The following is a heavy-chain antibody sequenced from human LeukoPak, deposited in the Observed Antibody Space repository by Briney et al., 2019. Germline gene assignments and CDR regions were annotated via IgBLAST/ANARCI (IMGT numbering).Heavy chain of an antibody. CDR3: ARDSSSYYFDY. V-gene: IGHV3-48*03. Sequence: PGGSLRLSCAASGFTFSSYEMNWVRQAPGKGLEWVSYISGSGSSIYYADSAKGRFTISRDNAKNSLYLQMDSLRAEDTAVYYCARDSSSYYFDYWGQGTLVTVSS. CDR2: ISGSGSSI. D-gene: IGHD6-6*01. J-gene: IGHJ4*02. CDR1: GFTFSSYE.